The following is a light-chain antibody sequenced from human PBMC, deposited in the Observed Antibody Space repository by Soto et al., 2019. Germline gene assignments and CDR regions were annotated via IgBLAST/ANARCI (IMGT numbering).Light chain of an antibody. V-gene: IGLV2-8*01. Sequence: QSVLTQPPSASGSPGQSVTISCTGTSGDVGGYDYVSWYQQHPGKAPKLMLYEVTNQPLGVPDRFSGSKSGNTASLTVSGLQAEDEADYYCSSYAGSDNPYVFGTGTKVTVL. CDR1: SGDVGGYDY. CDR2: EVT. J-gene: IGLJ1*01. CDR3: SSYAGSDNPYV.